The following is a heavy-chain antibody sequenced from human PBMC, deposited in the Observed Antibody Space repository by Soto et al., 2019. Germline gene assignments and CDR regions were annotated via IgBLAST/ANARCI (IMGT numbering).Heavy chain of an antibody. CDR1: AGTMHTYY. J-gene: IGHJ4*02. Sequence: QVLLQESGPGQVKPSETLSLTCDVFAGTMHTYYGSWVRQSPGKGLEWIGSVFHTGSTYYSPSLKSRVTLSVETSKKQFSLTLRSVTAADTAVYYCARSLTLTRFDFWGRGTQVTVS. D-gene: IGHD4-17*01. V-gene: IGHV4-59*01. CDR2: VFHTGST. CDR3: ARSLTLTRFDF.